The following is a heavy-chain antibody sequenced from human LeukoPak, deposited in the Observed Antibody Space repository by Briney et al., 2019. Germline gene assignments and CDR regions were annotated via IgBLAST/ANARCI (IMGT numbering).Heavy chain of an antibody. J-gene: IGHJ4*02. CDR3: TKDLLQGDGYWDIDY. CDR1: GITLSNYG. Sequence: GGSLRLSCAVSGITLSNYGMSWVRQAPGKGLEWVAGISGSGGSTIYADSVKGRFTISRDNSKNTLYLQMNSLRAEDTAIYYCTKDLLQGDGYWDIDYWGQGTLVTVSS. CDR2: ISGSGGST. D-gene: IGHD5-24*01. V-gene: IGHV3-23*01.